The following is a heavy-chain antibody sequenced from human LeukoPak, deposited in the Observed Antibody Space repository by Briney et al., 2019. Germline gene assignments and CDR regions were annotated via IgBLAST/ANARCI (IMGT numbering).Heavy chain of an antibody. V-gene: IGHV4-34*01. D-gene: IGHD3-22*01. CDR2: INHSGST. CDR3: ARAGIVVATPSPPYNWFDP. J-gene: IGHJ5*02. Sequence: SETLSLTCAVYGGSFSGYYWSWIRQPPGKGLEWIGEINHSGSTYHNPSLKSRVTISVDTSKNQFSLKLSSVTAADTAVYYCARAGIVVATPSPPYNWFDPWGQGTLVTVSS. CDR1: GGSFSGYY.